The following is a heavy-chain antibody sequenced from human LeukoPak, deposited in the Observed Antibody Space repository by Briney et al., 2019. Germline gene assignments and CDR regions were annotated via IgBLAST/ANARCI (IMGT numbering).Heavy chain of an antibody. V-gene: IGHV1-2*02. J-gene: IGHJ3*02. CDR3: ARGVGSAFDI. D-gene: IGHD2-15*01. CDR1: GYTFTGYY. CDR2: INPDSGGT. Sequence: ASVKVSCKASGYTFTGYYIHWVRQAPGQGLEWMGWINPDSGGTNYAQKFQGRVTMTRDTSISTVYMELSRLRSDDTAVYYCARGVGSAFDIWGQGTMVTVSS.